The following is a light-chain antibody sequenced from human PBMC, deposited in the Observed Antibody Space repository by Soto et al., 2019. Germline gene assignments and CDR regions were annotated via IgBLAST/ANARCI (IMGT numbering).Light chain of an antibody. CDR2: GAS. J-gene: IGKJ3*01. V-gene: IGKV3-20*01. CDR3: QQYGGSPLT. Sequence: EIVLTQSPGTLSLSPGEGATLSCRASQSISSNFLAWYQQKRGQAPRLLIHGASNRATGIPDRFSGSGSGTDFTLTITRLEPEDFAVYYCQQYGGSPLTFGPGTKVEIK. CDR1: QSISSNF.